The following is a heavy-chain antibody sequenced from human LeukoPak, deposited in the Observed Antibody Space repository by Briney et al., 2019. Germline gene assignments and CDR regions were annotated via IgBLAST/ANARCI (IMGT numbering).Heavy chain of an antibody. CDR2: INPKRSGT. CDR1: GYTFTDYY. D-gene: IGHD3-22*01. J-gene: IGHJ4*02. V-gene: IGHV1-2*02. CDR3: ATLGKEGYYDSSGADY. Sequence: ASVKVSCKASGYTFTDYYIHWVRQAPGQGLEWMGSINPKRSGTNYAQKFQGRVTMTSDTSISTAYMELSRLRSDDTAVYYCATLGKEGYYDSSGADYWGQGTLVTVSS.